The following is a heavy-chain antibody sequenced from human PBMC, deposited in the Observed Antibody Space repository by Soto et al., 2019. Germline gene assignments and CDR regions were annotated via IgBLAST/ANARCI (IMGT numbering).Heavy chain of an antibody. CDR2: INHSGST. D-gene: IGHD6-19*01. Sequence: QVQLQQWGAGLLKPSETLSLTCAVYGGSFSGYYWSWIRQPPGKGLEWIGEINHSGSTNYNPSLKSRVTISVDTSKNQFSLKLSSVTAADTAVYYCARGREDESGWYLSHWYFDLWGRGTLVTVSS. CDR3: ARGREDESGWYLSHWYFDL. V-gene: IGHV4-34*01. J-gene: IGHJ2*01. CDR1: GGSFSGYY.